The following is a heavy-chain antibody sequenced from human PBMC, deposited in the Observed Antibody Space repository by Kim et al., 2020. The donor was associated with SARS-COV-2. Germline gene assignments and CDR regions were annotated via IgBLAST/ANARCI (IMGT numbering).Heavy chain of an antibody. CDR3: ARGYGDYGY. D-gene: IGHD4-17*01. CDR2: T. Sequence: TNYAGSVKGRFTISRDTAKNALYLEMTSLRADDTAVYYCARGYGDYGYWGQGTLVTVSS. V-gene: IGHV3-11*05. J-gene: IGHJ4*02.